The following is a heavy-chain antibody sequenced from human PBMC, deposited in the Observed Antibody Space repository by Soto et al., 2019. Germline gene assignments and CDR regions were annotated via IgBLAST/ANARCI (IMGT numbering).Heavy chain of an antibody. CDR3: AGYSGSYLDS. Sequence: QVQLQESGPGLVKPSQTLSLTCTVSGGSISSGGYYWSWIRQHPGKGLEWIGYVFYNGNNYYNPSLKSRVTMSADTSENQFSLKLSSLTAADTAVYYCAGYSGSYLDSWGQGTLVTVSS. D-gene: IGHD1-26*01. V-gene: IGHV4-31*03. CDR2: VFYNGNN. CDR1: GGSISSGGYY. J-gene: IGHJ4*02.